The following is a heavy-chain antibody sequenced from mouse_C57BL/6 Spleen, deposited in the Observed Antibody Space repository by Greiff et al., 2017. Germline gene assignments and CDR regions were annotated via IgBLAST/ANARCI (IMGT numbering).Heavy chain of an antibody. V-gene: IGHV1-66*01. CDR1: GYSFPSYY. CDR2: IYPGSGNT. CDR3: ARIYYDYDGPLDY. Sequence: QVQLKQSGPELVKPGASVKISCKASGYSFPSYYIHWVKQRPGQGLEWIGWIYPGSGNTKYNEKFKGKATLTADTSSRTAYMQLSSLTSEDSAVYYCARIYYDYDGPLDYWGQGTTLTVSS. D-gene: IGHD2-4*01. J-gene: IGHJ2*01.